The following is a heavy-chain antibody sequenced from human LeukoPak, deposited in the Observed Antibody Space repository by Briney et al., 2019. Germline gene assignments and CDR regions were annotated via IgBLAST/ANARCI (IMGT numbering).Heavy chain of an antibody. CDR1: GGSISSYY. J-gene: IGHJ4*02. CDR2: IYYSGST. V-gene: IGHV4-59*01. Sequence: ASETLSLTCTVSGGSISSYYWSWIRQPPGKGLEWIGYIYYSGSTNYNPSLKSRVTISVDTSKNQFSLKLSSVTAADTAVYYCARNPPLQYSFDYWGQGTLVTVSS. D-gene: IGHD4-11*01. CDR3: ARNPPLQYSFDY.